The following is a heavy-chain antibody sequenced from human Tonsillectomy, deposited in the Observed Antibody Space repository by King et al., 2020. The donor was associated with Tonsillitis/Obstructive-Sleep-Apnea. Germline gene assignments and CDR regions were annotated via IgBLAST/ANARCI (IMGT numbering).Heavy chain of an antibody. V-gene: IGHV5-51*01. D-gene: IGHD1-26*01. J-gene: IGHJ4*02. Sequence: DVQLVQSGAEVKKSGESLKISCQGSGYSFSNYWIAWVRQMPGKGLEWMGIIYAGDSDTKYSPSFQGQVTITIDKSVSIAYLQWSSLKASDTAMYYCARQGQGELHFDYWGQGTLVTVSS. CDR2: IYAGDSDT. CDR3: ARQGQGELHFDY. CDR1: GYSFSNYW.